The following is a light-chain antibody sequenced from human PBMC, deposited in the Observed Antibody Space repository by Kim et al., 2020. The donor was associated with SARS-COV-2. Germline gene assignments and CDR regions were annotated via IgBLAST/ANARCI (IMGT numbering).Light chain of an antibody. CDR3: LQDYNYPRT. J-gene: IGKJ2*01. V-gene: IGKV1-6*01. CDR2: AAS. CDR1: QYIRND. Sequence: AIRMTQSPSSLSASVGYRVAITCRASQYIRNDLGWYQQKPGKAPKLLIYAASTLHIGVPSRFSGSGSGTDFTLTISSLQPEDFATYYCLQDYNYPRTFGQGTKLEIK.